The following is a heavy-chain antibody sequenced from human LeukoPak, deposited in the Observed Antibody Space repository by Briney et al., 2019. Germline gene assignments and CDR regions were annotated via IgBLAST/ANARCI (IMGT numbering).Heavy chain of an antibody. CDR1: GVIFSSYG. V-gene: IGHV3-30*02. Sequence: GGSLRLSCAASGVIFSSYGMHWGRQAPGKGLEWVAFIRNDGSNKYYADSVKGRFTISRDNSKNTLYLQMNSLRAEDTAVYYCARDPRTNWGFRDAFDIWGQGTMVTVSS. J-gene: IGHJ3*02. D-gene: IGHD7-27*01. CDR2: IRNDGSNK. CDR3: ARDPRTNWGFRDAFDI.